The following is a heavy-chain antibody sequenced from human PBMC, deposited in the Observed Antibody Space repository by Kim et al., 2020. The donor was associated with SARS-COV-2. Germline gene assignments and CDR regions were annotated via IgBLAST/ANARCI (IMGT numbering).Heavy chain of an antibody. CDR1: GYSFTSYW. Sequence: GESLKISCKGSGYSFTSYWISWVRQMPGKGLEWMGRIDPSDSYTNYSPSFQGHVTISADKSISTAYLQWSSLKASDTAMYYCARLIWPRGYSEVVVDYWGQGTLVTVSS. CDR2: IDPSDSYT. D-gene: IGHD5-12*01. V-gene: IGHV5-10-1*01. CDR3: ARLIWPRGYSEVVVDY. J-gene: IGHJ4*02.